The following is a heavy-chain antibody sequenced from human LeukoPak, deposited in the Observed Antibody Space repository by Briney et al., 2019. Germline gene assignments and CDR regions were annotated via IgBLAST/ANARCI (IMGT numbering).Heavy chain of an antibody. CDR1: GRSHRGYY. V-gene: IGHV4-34*01. D-gene: IGHD6-13*01. J-gene: IGHJ4*02. Sequence: PSDTLSLTRAVYGRSHRGYYWSWISQPPAKGLEWMVEINHSGSTNYNPSLKSRVTISVDTSKNQFSLKLSSVTAADTAVYYCARRFDSSTLYYFDYWGQGTLVTVSS. CDR2: INHSGST. CDR3: ARRFDSSTLYYFDY.